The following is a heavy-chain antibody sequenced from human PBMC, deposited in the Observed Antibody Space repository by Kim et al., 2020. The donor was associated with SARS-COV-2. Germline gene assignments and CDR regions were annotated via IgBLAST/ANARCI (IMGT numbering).Heavy chain of an antibody. Sequence: GRFTISRDNSKNTLYLQMNSLRAEDTAVYYCARDRMITFGGVISGGWFDPWGQGTLVTVSS. V-gene: IGHV3-30*07. CDR3: ARDRMITFGGVISGGWFDP. J-gene: IGHJ5*02. D-gene: IGHD3-16*02.